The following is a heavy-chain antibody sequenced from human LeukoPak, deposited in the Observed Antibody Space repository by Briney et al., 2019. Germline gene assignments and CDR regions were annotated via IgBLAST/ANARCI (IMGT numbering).Heavy chain of an antibody. Sequence: GGSPRLSCAASGFTFSSYAMSWVRQAPGKGLEWVSAISGSGGSTYYADSVKGRFTISRDNSKNTLCLQMNSLRAEDTAVYYCAKGLSGYSSGWYDLDYWGQGTLVTVSS. CDR2: ISGSGGST. CDR3: AKGLSGYSSGWYDLDY. CDR1: GFTFSSYA. V-gene: IGHV3-23*01. J-gene: IGHJ4*02. D-gene: IGHD6-19*01.